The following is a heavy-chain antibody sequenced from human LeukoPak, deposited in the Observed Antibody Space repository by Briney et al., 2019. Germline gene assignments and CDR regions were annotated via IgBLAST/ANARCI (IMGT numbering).Heavy chain of an antibody. J-gene: IGHJ4*02. D-gene: IGHD6-13*01. CDR3: ARAAAWIDY. CDR2: IYYSGST. CDR1: GGSINNYY. V-gene: IGHV4-59*01. Sequence: SETLSLTCTVSGGSINNYYWYWMRQPPGKGLEWIGYIYYSGSTNYNPSLKSRVTISVDTSKNQFSLKLSSVTAADTAVYYCARAAAWIDYWGQGTLVTVSS.